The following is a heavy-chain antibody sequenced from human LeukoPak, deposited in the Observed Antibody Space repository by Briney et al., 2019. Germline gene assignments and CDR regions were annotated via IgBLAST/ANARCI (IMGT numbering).Heavy chain of an antibody. Sequence: KPGRSLRLSCTASGFTFGDYAMSWFRQAPGKGLEWVGFIRSKAYGGTTEYAASVKGRFTISRDDSKSIAYLQMNSLKTEDTAVYYCTRALFEPLIVVVTTFDYWGQGTLVTVSS. CDR3: TRALFEPLIVVVTTFDY. J-gene: IGHJ4*02. V-gene: IGHV3-49*05. CDR2: IRSKAYGGTT. CDR1: GFTFGDYA. D-gene: IGHD3-22*01.